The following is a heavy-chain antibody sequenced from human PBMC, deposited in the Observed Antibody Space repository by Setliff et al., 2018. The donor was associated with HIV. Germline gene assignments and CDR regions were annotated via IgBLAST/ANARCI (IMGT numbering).Heavy chain of an antibody. CDR1: GGSISSHH. D-gene: IGHD5-12*01. CDR2: IYNSGST. V-gene: IGHV4-59*11. CDR3: ARGDYPLSTVATIKGVVWFDP. J-gene: IGHJ5*02. Sequence: NPSETLSLTCSVSGGSISSHHWSWIRQPPGKGLEWIGSIYNSGSTNYNPSLTSRVTISVDTSKHQFSLKLSSVTAADTAVYYCARGDYPLSTVATIKGVVWFDPWGQGTLVTVSS.